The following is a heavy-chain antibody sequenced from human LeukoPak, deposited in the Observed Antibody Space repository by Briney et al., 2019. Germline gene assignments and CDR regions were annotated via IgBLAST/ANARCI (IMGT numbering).Heavy chain of an antibody. CDR1: GFTFSSYS. D-gene: IGHD4/OR15-4a*01. V-gene: IGHV3-48*01. CDR3: VKERDYSETRVFDF. Sequence: GGSLRLSCAASGFTFSSYSVNWVRQAPGKGLEWVSYISSTSSTIYDADSVKGRFTSSRDNAKNSLYLQMSTLRAEDTAMYYCVKERDYSETRVFDFWGQGTLVTVSS. CDR2: ISSTSSTI. J-gene: IGHJ4*02.